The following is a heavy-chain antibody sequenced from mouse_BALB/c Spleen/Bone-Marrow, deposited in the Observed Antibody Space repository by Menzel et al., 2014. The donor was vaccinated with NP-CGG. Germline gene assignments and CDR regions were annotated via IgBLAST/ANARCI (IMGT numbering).Heavy chain of an antibody. CDR1: EYKFRRYW. J-gene: IGHJ3*01. D-gene: IGHD2-4*01. CDR3: SRNYDYDEGAWFTC. V-gene: IGHV1-9*01. CDR2: ILPGIGSA. Sequence: HSGDGLNKPGASMMISCTATEYKFRRYWIEWVKQRHGHGLEWIGEILPGIGSAHFNENFKGKATFPADTSSNPASMQLCNPASEDSAVYFCSRNYDYDEGAWFTCRGPGPLRNVSA.